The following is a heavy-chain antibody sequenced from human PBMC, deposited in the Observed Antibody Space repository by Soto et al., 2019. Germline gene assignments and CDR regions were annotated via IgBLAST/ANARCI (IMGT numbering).Heavy chain of an antibody. CDR2: TYYSGST. Sequence: QVQLQESGPGLVKPSQTLSLTCTVSGASISSGDYYWSWIPHPPRKVLEWIGYTYYSGSTYYNPSLMSPVTISVDPSKNRFSLKLSSVTAADTAVYYCARESIIVVRGVIDNWFEPWGQGTLGTVSS. D-gene: IGHD3-10*01. V-gene: IGHV4-30-4*01. J-gene: IGHJ5*02. CDR3: ARESIIVVRGVIDNWFEP. CDR1: GASISSGDYY.